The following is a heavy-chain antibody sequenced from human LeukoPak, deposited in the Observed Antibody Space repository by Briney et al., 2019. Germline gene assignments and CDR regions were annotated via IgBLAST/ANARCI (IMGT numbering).Heavy chain of an antibody. CDR3: ARAMVFGIAAAGKGVFDY. V-gene: IGHV1-69*13. J-gene: IGHJ4*02. CDR2: IIPIFGTA. CDR1: GGTFSSYA. D-gene: IGHD6-13*01. Sequence: ASVKVSCKASGGTFSSYAISWVRQAPGQGLEWMGGIIPIFGTANYAQKFQGRVTITADESTSTAYMELSSLRSEDTAVYYCARAMVFGIAAAGKGVFDYWGQGTLVTVSS.